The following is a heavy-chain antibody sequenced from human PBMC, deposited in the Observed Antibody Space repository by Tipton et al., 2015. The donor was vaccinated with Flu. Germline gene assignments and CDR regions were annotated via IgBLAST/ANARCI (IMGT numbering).Heavy chain of an antibody. V-gene: IGHV1-18*01. CDR3: ARMDPYDSSGYQDY. J-gene: IGHJ4*02. CDR1: GYTFTSYG. CDR2: ISAYNGST. Sequence: QLVQSGAEVKKPGASVKASCKASGYTFTSYGISWVRQAPGQGLEWMGWISAYNGSTNYAQKLQGRVTMTTDTSTSTAYMELRSLRSDDTAVYYCARMDPYDSSGYQDYWGQGTLVTVSS. D-gene: IGHD3-22*01.